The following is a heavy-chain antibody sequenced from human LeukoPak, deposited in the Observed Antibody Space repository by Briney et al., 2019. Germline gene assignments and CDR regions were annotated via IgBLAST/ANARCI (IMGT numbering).Heavy chain of an antibody. CDR1: GFTFSDYN. D-gene: IGHD1-26*01. CDR3: AREVVGATPDY. V-gene: IGHV3-21*01. CDR2: IGTTANHI. J-gene: IGHJ4*02. Sequence: PGGSQRLSCAVSGFTFSDYNMNWLRQAPGKGLEWVSCIGTTANHIYYADSVMGRFTISRDNAKNSLYLQMNSLKVEDTAVYYCAREVVGATPDYWGQGTLVTVSS.